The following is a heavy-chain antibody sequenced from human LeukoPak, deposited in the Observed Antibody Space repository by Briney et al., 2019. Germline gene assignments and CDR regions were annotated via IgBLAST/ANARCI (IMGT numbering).Heavy chain of an antibody. V-gene: IGHV3-30*18. CDR1: GFSFSYYG. D-gene: IGHD4-17*01. Sequence: GGSLRLSCSASGFSFSYYGFHWVRQAPGKGLEWVALISYDGTNKYYADSVKGRFTISRDNSKNTLFLQMNSLRAEDTAVYYCAKSPGIGTYGDRSTAVDYWGQGTLVTVSS. J-gene: IGHJ4*02. CDR3: AKSPGIGTYGDRSTAVDY. CDR2: ISYDGTNK.